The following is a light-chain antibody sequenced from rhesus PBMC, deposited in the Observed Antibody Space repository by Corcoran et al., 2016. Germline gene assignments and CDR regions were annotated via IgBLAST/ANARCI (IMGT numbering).Light chain of an antibody. J-gene: IGKJ2*01. CDR1: QGSRSW. CDR3: QQYDDLPYG. CDR2: YAS. V-gene: IGKV1-19*01. Sequence: DIQMTQSPSSLSAFVGDKVTITCHASQGSRSWLAWYQQKPGKAPKPLLYYASSFKSGVPSRLSGTGSWTDYTLTTSRLQPEDFATSCCQQYDDLPYGFGQGTKVEIK.